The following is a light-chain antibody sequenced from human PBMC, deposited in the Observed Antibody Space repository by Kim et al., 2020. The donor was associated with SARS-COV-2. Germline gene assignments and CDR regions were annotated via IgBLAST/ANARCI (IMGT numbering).Light chain of an antibody. CDR1: NIGTKS. CDR3: QVWESASDHYV. J-gene: IGLJ1*01. V-gene: IGLV3-21*03. Sequence: SYELTQPASVSVAPGKTGSITCGGNNIGTKSVHWYQQKPGQAPVLVVYDDSDRPSGVPERFSGSNSGNTATLIISRVEAGDEADHYCQVWESASDHYVFGSGTKVTVL. CDR2: DDS.